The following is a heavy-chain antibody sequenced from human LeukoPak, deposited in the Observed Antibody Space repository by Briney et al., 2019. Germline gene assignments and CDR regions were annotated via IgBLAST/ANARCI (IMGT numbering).Heavy chain of an antibody. J-gene: IGHJ4*02. CDR3: AKGDATIFGVVIPRDY. CDR2: ISGSGGST. CDR1: GFTFSSYA. V-gene: IGHV3-23*01. D-gene: IGHD3-3*01. Sequence: GGSLRLSCAASGFTFSSYAMSWVRQAPGKALEWVSAISGSGGSTYYADSVKGRFTISRDNSKNTLYLQMNSLRAEDTAVYYCAKGDATIFGVVIPRDYWGQGTLVTVSS.